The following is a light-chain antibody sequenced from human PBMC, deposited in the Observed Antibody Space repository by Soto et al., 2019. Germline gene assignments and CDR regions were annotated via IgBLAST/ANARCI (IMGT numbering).Light chain of an antibody. J-gene: IGKJ2*01. V-gene: IGKV3-15*01. CDR3: QQYTNWPPYT. Sequence: EIVMTQSPATLSVSPGERATLSCRASQSVSSNLAWYQQKPGQAPRLLIYGASTRATGIPARFSGIGSGTEFTLTISSLHSEDFAVYYCQQYTNWPPYTFGQGTKLEIK. CDR2: GAS. CDR1: QSVSSN.